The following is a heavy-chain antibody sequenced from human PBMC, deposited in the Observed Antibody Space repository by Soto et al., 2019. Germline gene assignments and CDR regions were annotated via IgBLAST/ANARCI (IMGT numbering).Heavy chain of an antibody. Sequence: EVQLLESGGGLVQPGGSLRLSCAASEFTFSSYAMSWVRQAPGKGLEWVSAINANGGGITYADSVRGRFIISRDNSKNTLYLQMNSLRAEDTAVYFCAEDRGSGLSQYTYGTFDFWGQGTLVTVSS. CDR1: EFTFSSYA. CDR3: AEDRGSGLSQYTYGTFDF. J-gene: IGHJ4*02. V-gene: IGHV3-23*01. D-gene: IGHD5-18*01. CDR2: INANGGGI.